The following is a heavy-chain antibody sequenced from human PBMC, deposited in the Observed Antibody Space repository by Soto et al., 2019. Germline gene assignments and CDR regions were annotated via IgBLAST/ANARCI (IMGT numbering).Heavy chain of an antibody. CDR2: IYYSGST. J-gene: IGHJ4*02. V-gene: IGHV4-31*03. D-gene: IGHD3-10*01. CDR3: ARSSPATMVRVYFDY. Sequence: SETLSLTCTVSGGSISSGGYYWSWIRQHPGKGLEWIGYIYYSGSTYYNPSLKSRVTISVDTSKNQFSLKLSSVTAADTAVYYCARSSPATMVRVYFDYWGQGTLVTVSS. CDR1: GGSISSGGYY.